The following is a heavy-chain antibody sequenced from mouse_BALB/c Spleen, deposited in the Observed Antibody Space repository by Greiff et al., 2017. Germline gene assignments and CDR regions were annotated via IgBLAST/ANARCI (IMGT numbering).Heavy chain of an antibody. V-gene: IGHV2-9*02. CDR1: GFSLTSYG. J-gene: IGHJ3*01. D-gene: IGHD1-2*01. CDR2: IWAGGST. Sequence: QVHVKQSGPGLVAPSQSLSITCTVSGFSLTSYGVHWVRQPPGKGLEWLGVIWAGGSTNYNSALMSRLSISKDNSKSQVFLKMNSLQTDDTAMYYCAREGLLRLRFAYWGQGTLVTVSA. CDR3: AREGLLRLRFAY.